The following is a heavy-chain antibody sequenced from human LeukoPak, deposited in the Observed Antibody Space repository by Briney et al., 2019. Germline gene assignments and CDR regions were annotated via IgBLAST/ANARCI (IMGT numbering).Heavy chain of an antibody. Sequence: SETLSLTCTVSGGSISSSSYYWGWIRQPPGKGLEWIGSIYYSGSTYYNPSLKSRVTISVDTSKNQFSLKLSSVTAADTAVYYCARRPSVYGVVIKYYFDYWGQGTLVTVPS. J-gene: IGHJ4*02. CDR1: GGSISSSSYY. CDR3: ARRPSVYGVVIKYYFDY. V-gene: IGHV4-39*01. D-gene: IGHD3-3*01. CDR2: IYYSGST.